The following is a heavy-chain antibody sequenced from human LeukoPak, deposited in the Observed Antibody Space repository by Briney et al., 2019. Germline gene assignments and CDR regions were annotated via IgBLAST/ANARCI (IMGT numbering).Heavy chain of an antibody. J-gene: IGHJ4*02. Sequence: ASVKVSCKASGYTFTSYGISWARQAPGQGLEWMGWISAYNGNTNYAQKLQGRVTMTTDTSTSTAYMELRSLRSDDTAVYYCARGPLGYYDSSGYYYGYWGQGTLVTVSS. CDR3: ARGPLGYYDSSGYYYGY. CDR1: GYTFTSYG. CDR2: ISAYNGNT. V-gene: IGHV1-18*01. D-gene: IGHD3-22*01.